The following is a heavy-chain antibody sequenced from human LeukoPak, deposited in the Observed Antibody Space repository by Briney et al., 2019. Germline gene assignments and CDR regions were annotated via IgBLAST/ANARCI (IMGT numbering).Heavy chain of an antibody. V-gene: IGHV3-30*18. Sequence: GRSLRLSCAASGFTFSSYGTHWVRQAPGKGLEWVAVISYDGNNKYYADSVKGRFTISRGNSKNTLYLQMNSLRAEDTAVFYCAKDFSHSSGWYWYFDYWGQGTLVTVSS. D-gene: IGHD6-19*01. CDR3: AKDFSHSSGWYWYFDY. J-gene: IGHJ4*02. CDR2: ISYDGNNK. CDR1: GFTFSSYG.